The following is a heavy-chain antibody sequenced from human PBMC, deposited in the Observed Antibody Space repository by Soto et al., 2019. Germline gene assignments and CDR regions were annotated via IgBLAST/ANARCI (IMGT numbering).Heavy chain of an antibody. D-gene: IGHD6-13*01. Sequence: SETLSLTCTVSGGSISSGDYYWSWIRQPPGKGLEWIGYIYYSGSTYYSPSLKSRVTISVDTSKNQFSLKLSSVTAADTAVYYCARAGSWRGYYYGMDVWGQGTTVTVSS. J-gene: IGHJ6*02. CDR1: GGSISSGDYY. CDR2: IYYSGST. CDR3: ARAGSWRGYYYGMDV. V-gene: IGHV4-30-4*01.